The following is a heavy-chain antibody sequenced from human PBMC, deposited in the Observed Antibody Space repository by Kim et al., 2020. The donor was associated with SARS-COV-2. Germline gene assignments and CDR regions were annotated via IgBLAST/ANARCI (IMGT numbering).Heavy chain of an antibody. CDR2: IWYDGSNK. CDR3: ARESSSGWPNYYYGMDV. Sequence: GGSLRLSCAASGFTFISYGMHWVRQAPGKGLEWVAAIWYDGSNKYYADSVKGRFTISRDNSKNTLYLQMNSLRAEDTAVYYCARESSSGWPNYYYGMDVWGQGTTVTVSS. CDR1: GFTFISYG. V-gene: IGHV3-33*01. D-gene: IGHD6-19*01. J-gene: IGHJ6*02.